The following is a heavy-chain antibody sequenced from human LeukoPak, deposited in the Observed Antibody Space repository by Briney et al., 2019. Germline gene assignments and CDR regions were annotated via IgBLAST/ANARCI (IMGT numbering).Heavy chain of an antibody. J-gene: IGHJ4*02. Sequence: PGESLMISCKGSGYKFTDYWIGLVRPMPGEGLGWGGIVYPSNPETRYSPSFQGQVTISADKSISTGYLQWSSLKASDTAIYFGARHRYGGSDTQGFDDWGQGTLVTVSS. CDR1: GYKFTDYW. D-gene: IGHD5-12*01. CDR2: VYPSNPET. CDR3: ARHRYGGSDTQGFDD. V-gene: IGHV5-51*01.